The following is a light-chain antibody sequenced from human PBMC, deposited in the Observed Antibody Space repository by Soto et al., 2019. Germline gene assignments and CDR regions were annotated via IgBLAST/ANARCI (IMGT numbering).Light chain of an antibody. CDR3: QQYDTSSRT. J-gene: IGKJ1*01. Sequence: DIQMTQSPSTLSASVGDRVTITCRASQSISNWLAWYQQKPGKAPKLLIYKASYLEGGVPSRFSGSGSGTECTLTISSLQPDDFAIYYCQQYDTSSRTFGQGTKVEI. CDR2: KAS. CDR1: QSISNW. V-gene: IGKV1-5*03.